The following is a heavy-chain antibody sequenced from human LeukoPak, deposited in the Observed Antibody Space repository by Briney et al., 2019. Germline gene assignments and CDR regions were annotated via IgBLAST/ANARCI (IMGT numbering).Heavy chain of an antibody. CDR3: ARAARDGYNSYFDY. V-gene: IGHV3-33*01. D-gene: IGHD5-24*01. CDR1: GFTFSSYG. CDR2: IWYDGSNK. Sequence: PGRSLRLSCAASGFTFSSYGMHWVRQAPGKGLEWVAVIWYDGSNKYYADSVKGRFTISRDNSKNTLYLQMNSLRAEDTAVYYCARAARDGYNSYFDYWGQGTLVTVSS. J-gene: IGHJ4*02.